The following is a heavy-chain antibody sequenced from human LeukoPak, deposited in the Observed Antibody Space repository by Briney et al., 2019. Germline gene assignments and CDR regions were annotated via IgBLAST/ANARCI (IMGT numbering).Heavy chain of an antibody. D-gene: IGHD3-9*01. J-gene: IGHJ3*02. CDR2: IYYSGST. CDR3: ARQTILTGLGARDAFDI. CDR1: GGSISSYY. V-gene: IGHV4-39*01. Sequence: SETLSLTCTVSGGSISSYYWGWIRQPPGKWLEGIGSIYYSGSTYYNPSLKSRVTISVDTSKNQFSLKLSSVTAADTAVYYCARQTILTGLGARDAFDIWGQGTMVTVSS.